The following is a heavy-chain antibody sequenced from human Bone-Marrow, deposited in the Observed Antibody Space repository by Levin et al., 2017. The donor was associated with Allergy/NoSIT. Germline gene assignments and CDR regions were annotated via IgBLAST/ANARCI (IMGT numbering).Heavy chain of an antibody. CDR2: ISWNSGSI. V-gene: IGHV3-9*01. Sequence: SLKISCAASGFTFDDYAMHWVRQAPGKGLEWVSGISWNSGSIGYADSVKGRFTISRDNAKNSLYLQMNSLRAEDTALYYCAKDSQQQLVYFDYWGQGTLVTVSS. CDR1: GFTFDDYA. D-gene: IGHD6-13*01. CDR3: AKDSQQQLVYFDY. J-gene: IGHJ4*02.